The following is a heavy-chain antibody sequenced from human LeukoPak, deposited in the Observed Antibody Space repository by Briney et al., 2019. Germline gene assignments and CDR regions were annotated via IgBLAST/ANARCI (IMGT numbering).Heavy chain of an antibody. CDR2: IKQDGSEK. J-gene: IGHJ4*02. Sequence: GESLKISCAASGFTFSSSWMSWVRQAPGKGLEWVANIKQDGSEKYYVDSVKSRFTISRDNAKNSLYLQMNSLRDEDTAVYYCATDFWSGYPDYWGQGTLVTVSS. V-gene: IGHV3-7*01. CDR1: GFTFSSSW. D-gene: IGHD3-3*01. CDR3: ATDFWSGYPDY.